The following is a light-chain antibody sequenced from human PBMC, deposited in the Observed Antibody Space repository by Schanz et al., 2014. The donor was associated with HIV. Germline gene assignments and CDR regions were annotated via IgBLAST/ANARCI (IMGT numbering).Light chain of an antibody. CDR2: GAS. V-gene: IGKV3-15*01. Sequence: EIVLTQSPGTLSLSPGERATLSCRASQSVRTNLAWYQQKRGQAPRLLIYGASTRATGIPARFSGSGSGTEFTLTISSLQSEDFAVYYCQQYNDWPRTFGQGTKVQIK. CDR1: QSVRTN. J-gene: IGKJ1*01. CDR3: QQYNDWPRT.